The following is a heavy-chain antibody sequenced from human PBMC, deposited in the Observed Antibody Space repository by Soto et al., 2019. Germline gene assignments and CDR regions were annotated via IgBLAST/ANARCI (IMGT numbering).Heavy chain of an antibody. CDR2: IYTDDST. Sequence: GGSLRLSCAASGFTVSSNYMSWVRQAPGKGLEWLSVIYTDDSTYYADSVKGRFTISRHNSKNTLYLQMSSLRAEDTAVYYCAKDSLLWFGEPYGMDVWGQGTTVTVSS. CDR3: AKDSLLWFGEPYGMDV. CDR1: GFTVSSNY. D-gene: IGHD3-10*01. V-gene: IGHV3-53*01. J-gene: IGHJ6*02.